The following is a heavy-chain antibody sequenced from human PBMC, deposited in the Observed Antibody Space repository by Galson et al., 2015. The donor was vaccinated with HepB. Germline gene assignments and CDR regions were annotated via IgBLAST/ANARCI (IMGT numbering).Heavy chain of an antibody. V-gene: IGHV1-2*04. CDR1: GYTFTGYY. J-gene: IGHJ5*02. CDR3: ARDGGYCSSTSCFPLNWFDP. D-gene: IGHD2-2*01. CDR2: INPNSGGT. Sequence: SVKVSCKASGYTFTGYYMHWVRQAPGQGLERMGWINPNSGGTNYAQKFQGWVTMTRDTSISTAYMELSRLRSDDTAVYYCARDGGYCSSTSCFPLNWFDPWGQGTLVTVSS.